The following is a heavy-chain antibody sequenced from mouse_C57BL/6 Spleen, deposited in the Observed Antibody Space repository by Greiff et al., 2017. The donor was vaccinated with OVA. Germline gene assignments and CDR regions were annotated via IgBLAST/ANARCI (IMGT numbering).Heavy chain of an antibody. CDR2: IYPGDGDT. J-gene: IGHJ1*03. CDR3: ARERTVVAHWYFDV. D-gene: IGHD1-1*01. Sequence: QVQLQQSGPELVKPGAPVKISCKASGYAFSSSWMNWVKQRPGKGLEWIGRIYPGDGDTNYNGKFTGKATLTADKSSSTAYMQLSSLTSEDSAVYFCARERTVVAHWYFDVWGTGTTVTVSS. V-gene: IGHV1-82*01. CDR1: GYAFSSSW.